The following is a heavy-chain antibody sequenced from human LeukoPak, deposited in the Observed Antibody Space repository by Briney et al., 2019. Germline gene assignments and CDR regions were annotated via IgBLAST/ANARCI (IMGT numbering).Heavy chain of an antibody. D-gene: IGHD2-21*02. J-gene: IGHJ6*03. CDR1: GFTFSSYA. V-gene: IGHV1-69*13. CDR3: ARSKPVYCGGDCYSFYYYYYYMDV. Sequence: ASVKVSCKASGFTFSSYAISWVRQAPGQGLEWMGGIIPIFGTANYAQKFQGRVTITADESTSTAYMELSSLRSEDTAVYYCARSKPVYCGGDCYSFYYYYYYMDVWGKGTTVTISS. CDR2: IIPIFGTA.